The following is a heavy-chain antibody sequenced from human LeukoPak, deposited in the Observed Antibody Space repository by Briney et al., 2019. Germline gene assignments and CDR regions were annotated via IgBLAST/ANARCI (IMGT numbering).Heavy chain of an antibody. J-gene: IGHJ4*02. CDR3: ARRTDQYFDWLFDY. V-gene: IGHV4-39*01. CDR2: IYYSGST. CDR1: GSSISSSSYY. D-gene: IGHD3-9*01. Sequence: SETLSLTCTVPGSSISSSSYYWGWIPQPPGKGLEWIGSIYYSGSTYYNPSLKSRVTISVDTSKNQFSLKLSSVTAADTAVYYCARRTDQYFDWLFDYWGQGTLVTVSS.